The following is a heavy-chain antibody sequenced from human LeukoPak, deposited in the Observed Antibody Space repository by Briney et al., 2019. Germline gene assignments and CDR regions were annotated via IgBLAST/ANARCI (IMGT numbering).Heavy chain of an antibody. CDR1: GFTFSSYT. J-gene: IGHJ4*02. Sequence: PRGSLTLSCLVSGFTFSSYTMNWVRQAPGKGLEWVSSISSSISYDCYDESVKGRFTISTDNAKNTLYLQMHSLRDEDKAVYYCARDPGYCSGGSCYSALAFDYWGQGTLVTVSS. D-gene: IGHD2-15*01. CDR2: ISSSISYD. CDR3: ARDPGYCSGGSCYSALAFDY. V-gene: IGHV3-21*01.